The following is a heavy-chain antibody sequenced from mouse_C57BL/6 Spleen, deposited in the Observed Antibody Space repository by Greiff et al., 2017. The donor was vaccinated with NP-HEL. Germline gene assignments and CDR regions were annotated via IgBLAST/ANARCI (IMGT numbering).Heavy chain of an antibody. CDR3: ARRRYGSTYWYFDV. CDR2: IDPSDSET. J-gene: IGHJ1*03. CDR1: GYTFTSYW. V-gene: IGHV1-52*01. D-gene: IGHD1-1*01. Sequence: QVQLQQSGAELVRPGSSVKLSCKASGYTFTSYWMHWVKQRPIQGLEWIGNIDPSDSETHYNQKFKDKATLTVDKSSSTAYMQLSSLTSEDSAVYYCARRRYGSTYWYFDVWGTGTTVTVSS.